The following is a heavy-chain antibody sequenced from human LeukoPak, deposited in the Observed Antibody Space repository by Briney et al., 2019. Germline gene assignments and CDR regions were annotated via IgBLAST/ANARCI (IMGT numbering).Heavy chain of an antibody. CDR1: GYTFTSYY. J-gene: IGHJ4*02. D-gene: IGHD3-16*01. Sequence: GASVKVSCKASGYTFTSYYMHWVRQAPGQGLEWMGIINPSGGGTSYAQKFQGRVTMARDTSTSTVYTELSSLRSEDTAVYYCARDLAALGENWGQGTLVTVSS. CDR2: INPSGGGT. CDR3: ARDLAALGEN. V-gene: IGHV1-46*01.